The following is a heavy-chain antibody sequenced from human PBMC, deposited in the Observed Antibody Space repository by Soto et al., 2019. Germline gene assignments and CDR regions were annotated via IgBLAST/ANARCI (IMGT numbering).Heavy chain of an antibody. V-gene: IGHV4-34*01. CDR1: GGSFSGYY. CDR2: INHSGST. D-gene: IGHD3-3*01. J-gene: IGHJ3*02. CDR3: ARVITIFGVVTQPNAFDI. Sequence: PSETLSLTCAVYGGSFSGYYWSWIRQPPGKGQEWIGEINHSGSTNYNPSLKSRATISVDTSKNQFSLKLSSVTAADTAVYYCARVITIFGVVTQPNAFDIWGQGIMVTVSS.